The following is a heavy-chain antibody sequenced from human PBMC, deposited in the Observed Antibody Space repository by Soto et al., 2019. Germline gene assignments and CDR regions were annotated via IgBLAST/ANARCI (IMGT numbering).Heavy chain of an antibody. D-gene: IGHD2-2*01. Sequence: SETLSLTCTVSGGSISSYYWSWIRQPPGKGLEWIGYIYYGGSTNYNPSLKSRVTISVDTSKNQFSLKLSSVTAADTAVYYCARVPGPWGPGTLVTAAS. CDR2: IYYGGST. J-gene: IGHJ5*02. CDR3: ARVPGP. V-gene: IGHV4-59*08. CDR1: GGSISSYY.